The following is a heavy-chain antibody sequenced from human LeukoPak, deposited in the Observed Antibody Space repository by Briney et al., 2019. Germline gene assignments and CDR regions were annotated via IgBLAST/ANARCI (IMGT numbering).Heavy chain of an antibody. CDR2: ISSSSSYI. CDR3: ATQPKPSMYIAAAVTGY. J-gene: IGHJ4*02. V-gene: IGHV3-21*01. D-gene: IGHD6-13*01. CDR1: GFTFSSYS. Sequence: GGSLRLSCAASGFTFSSYSMNWVRQAPGKGLEWVSSISSSSSYIYYADSVKGRFTISRDNAKNSLYLQKNSLRAEDTAVYYCATQPKPSMYIAAAVTGYWGQGTLVTVSS.